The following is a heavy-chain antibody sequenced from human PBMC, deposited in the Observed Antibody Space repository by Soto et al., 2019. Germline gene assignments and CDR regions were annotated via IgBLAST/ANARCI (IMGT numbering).Heavy chain of an antibody. Sequence: GASVKVSFKASGYTFTSYYMHWLRHAPGQGLEWMGIINPSGGSTSYAQKFQGRVTMTRDTSTSTVYMELSSLRSEDTAVYYCASITSSYYYDSSGYYSDAFDIWGQGTMVTVSS. CDR3: ASITSSYYYDSSGYYSDAFDI. D-gene: IGHD3-22*01. V-gene: IGHV1-46*01. CDR1: GYTFTSYY. J-gene: IGHJ3*02. CDR2: INPSGGST.